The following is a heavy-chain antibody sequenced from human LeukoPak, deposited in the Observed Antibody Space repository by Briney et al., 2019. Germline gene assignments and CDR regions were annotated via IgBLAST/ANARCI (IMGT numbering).Heavy chain of an antibody. Sequence: GGSLRLSCAASGCTLSSYAMSWVRQAPGKGLEWVSAISGSGGSTYYADSVNGRFTISRDNSKNTLYLQMNSLRADDTAVYYCAKDDPYSSSAGVSAFDIWGQGTMVTVSS. V-gene: IGHV3-23*01. D-gene: IGHD6-6*01. J-gene: IGHJ3*02. CDR2: ISGSGGST. CDR1: GCTLSSYA. CDR3: AKDDPYSSSAGVSAFDI.